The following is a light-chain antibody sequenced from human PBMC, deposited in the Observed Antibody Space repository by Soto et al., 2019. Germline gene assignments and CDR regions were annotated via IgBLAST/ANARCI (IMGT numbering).Light chain of an antibody. CDR3: QQRDDLYT. CDR2: AAS. CDR1: QSVTNY. J-gene: IGKJ2*01. Sequence: EIVLTQSPATLSLSPGERATISCRASQSVTNYLAWYQQKPGQAPRLLIYAASNRATGIPARFSVSGSGPDFTLTISSLEPEDFAVYYCQQRDDLYTFGQGTKLEIK. V-gene: IGKV3-11*01.